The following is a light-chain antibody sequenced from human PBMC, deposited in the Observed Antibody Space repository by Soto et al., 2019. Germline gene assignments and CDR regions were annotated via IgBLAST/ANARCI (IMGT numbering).Light chain of an antibody. CDR1: QSVSSY. CDR3: QQRRNWPRT. CDR2: DAS. V-gene: IGKV3-11*01. Sequence: EIVLTQSPATLSLSPGERATLSCRASQSVSSYLAWYQQKPGQAPRLLIYDASNRATGIPARFSGSGSGTDFTLTISSLEPEDFAVYSCQQRRNWPRTFGQGTKWIS. J-gene: IGKJ1*01.